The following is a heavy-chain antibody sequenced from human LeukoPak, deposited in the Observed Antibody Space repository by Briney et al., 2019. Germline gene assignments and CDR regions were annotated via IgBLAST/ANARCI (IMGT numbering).Heavy chain of an antibody. V-gene: IGHV3-53*01. J-gene: IGHJ3*02. CDR3: ARGGSYLSAFDI. CDR1: GFTFSTYS. CDR2: IYSGGST. D-gene: IGHD1-26*01. Sequence: GGSLRLSCAASGFTFSTYSMHWVRQAPGKGLEWVSIIYSGGSTFYADSVKGRFTISRDNSKNTLYLQMNSLRAEDTAVYYCARGGSYLSAFDIWGQGTMVTVSS.